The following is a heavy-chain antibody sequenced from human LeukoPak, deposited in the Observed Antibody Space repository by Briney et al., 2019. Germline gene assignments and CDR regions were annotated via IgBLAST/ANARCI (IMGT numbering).Heavy chain of an antibody. CDR2: IIPIFGTA. J-gene: IGHJ3*02. CDR1: GGTFSSYA. CDR3: ARRGATVTTDAFDI. D-gene: IGHD4-17*01. Sequence: SVKVSCKASGGTFSSYAISWVRQAPGQGLEWMGGIIPIFGTANYAQKFQGRVTITADESTSTAYMELSSLRSEDTAVYYCARRGATVTTDAFDIWGRGTMVTVSS. V-gene: IGHV1-69*01.